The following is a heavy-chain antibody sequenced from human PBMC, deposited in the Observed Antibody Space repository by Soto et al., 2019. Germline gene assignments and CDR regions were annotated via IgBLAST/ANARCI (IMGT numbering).Heavy chain of an antibody. J-gene: IGHJ4*02. CDR2: VPCEETEI. D-gene: IGHD6-25*01. V-gene: IGHV3-30*18. CDR1: GCTFSDCG. CDR3: VKEQSSGYWRTADY. Sequence: QVQLVESGGGVVQPGRSLRLSCAASGCTFSDCGMHWVRQAPGKGLEWVAVVPCEETEIHYAGSVRGRFTISRDNSKNMVYLQMDSLRVEDTAVYYCVKEQSSGYWRTADYWGQGTLITGSS.